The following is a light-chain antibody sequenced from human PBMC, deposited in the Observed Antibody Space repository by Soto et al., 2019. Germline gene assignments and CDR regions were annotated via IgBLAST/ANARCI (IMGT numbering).Light chain of an antibody. Sequence: QSALTQPASVSGSPGQSITISCTGTSSDVGGYNYVSWYQQRPGKVPKLTMYDVIIRPSGVSNRFSGSKSGHTASLTISGLQAEDEADYFCSSYTSSTKVVFGGGTKLTVL. J-gene: IGLJ2*01. CDR1: SSDVGGYNY. CDR2: DVI. V-gene: IGLV2-14*01. CDR3: SSYTSSTKVV.